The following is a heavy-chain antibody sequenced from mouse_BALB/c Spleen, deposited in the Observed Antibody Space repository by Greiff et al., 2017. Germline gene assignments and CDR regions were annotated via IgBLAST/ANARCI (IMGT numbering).Heavy chain of an antibody. Sequence: LQQPGSELVRPGASVKLSCEASGYTFTSYWMHWVKQRPGQGLEWIGNIYPGSGSTNYDEKFKSKATLTVDTSSSTAYMQLSSLTSEDSAVYYCTRSTMITTTAWFAYWGQGTLVTVSA. V-gene: IGHV1S22*01. D-gene: IGHD2-4*01. CDR1: GYTFTSYW. CDR2: IYPGSGST. J-gene: IGHJ3*01. CDR3: TRSTMITTTAWFAY.